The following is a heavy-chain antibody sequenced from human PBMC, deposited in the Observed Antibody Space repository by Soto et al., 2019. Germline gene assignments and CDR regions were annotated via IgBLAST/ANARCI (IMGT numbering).Heavy chain of an antibody. Sequence: ASVKVSCKASGYTFTSYGISWVRLATGQGLEWMGWISAYNGNTNYAQKLQGRVTMTTDTSTSTAYMELRSLRSDDTAVYYCARPPGYSSSSGWFDPRGQGTLVTVSS. CDR2: ISAYNGNT. V-gene: IGHV1-18*01. D-gene: IGHD6-13*01. CDR3: ARPPGYSSSSGWFDP. J-gene: IGHJ5*02. CDR1: GYTFTSYG.